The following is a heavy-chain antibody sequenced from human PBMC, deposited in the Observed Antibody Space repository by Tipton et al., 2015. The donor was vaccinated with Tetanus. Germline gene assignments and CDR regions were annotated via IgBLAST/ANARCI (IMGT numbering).Heavy chain of an antibody. CDR2: VCYSGSS. Sequence: TLSLTCTVSGGSVNSGRYYWTWIRQHPGKGLEWIGYVCYSGSSTYNPSLKRRVVISVDTSKDQFSLKMNSVTAADTAVYYCARGGKAVNGGEATLFDYWGAGALVAVSS. J-gene: IGHJ4*02. D-gene: IGHD2-21*01. CDR3: ARGGKAVNGGEATLFDY. CDR1: GGSVNSGRYY. V-gene: IGHV4-31*03.